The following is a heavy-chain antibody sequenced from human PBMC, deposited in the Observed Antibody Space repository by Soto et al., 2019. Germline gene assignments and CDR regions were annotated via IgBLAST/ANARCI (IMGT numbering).Heavy chain of an antibody. CDR1: GFTFSSYW. D-gene: IGHD3-22*01. J-gene: IGHJ4*02. CDR3: ARDPTYFYDSSGYYDY. CDR2: INSDGSST. V-gene: IGHV3-74*01. Sequence: PGGSLRLSCAASGFTFSSYWMHWVRQAPGKGLVWVSRINSDGSSTSYADSVKGRFTISRDSAKNTLCLQMNSLRAEDTAVYYCARDPTYFYDSSGYYDYWCKATLVTVSS.